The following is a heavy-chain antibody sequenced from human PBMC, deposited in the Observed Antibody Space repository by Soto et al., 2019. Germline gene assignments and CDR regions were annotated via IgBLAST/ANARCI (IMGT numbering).Heavy chain of an antibody. V-gene: IGHV4-39*01. CDR3: ARRDYGDCEGYAFDI. CDR2: IYYSGST. D-gene: IGHD4-17*01. CDR1: GGSISSSSYY. Sequence: SETLSLTCTVSGGSISSSSYYWGWIRQPPGKGLEWIGSIYYSGSTYYNPSLKSRVTISVDTSKNQFSLKLSSVTAADTAVYYCARRDYGDCEGYAFDIWRQGTMVTVSS. J-gene: IGHJ3*02.